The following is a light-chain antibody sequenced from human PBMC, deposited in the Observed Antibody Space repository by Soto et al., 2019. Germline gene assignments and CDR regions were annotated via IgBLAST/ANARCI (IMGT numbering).Light chain of an antibody. V-gene: IGKV3-11*01. CDR2: DAS. CDR3: QQYNNLPPYT. Sequence: EVLLTQSPATLSLSPGERATLSCRASQSVNSYLTWYQHKPGQAPRLLISDASNRATGIPARFSGSGSGTEFTLTISSLQSEDFAVYYCQQYNNLPPYTFGQGTKVDIK. J-gene: IGKJ2*01. CDR1: QSVNSY.